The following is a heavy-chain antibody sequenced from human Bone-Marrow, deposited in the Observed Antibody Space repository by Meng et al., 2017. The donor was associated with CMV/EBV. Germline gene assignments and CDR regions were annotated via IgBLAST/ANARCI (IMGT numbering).Heavy chain of an antibody. D-gene: IGHD4-11*01. CDR3: ARPSQSNYPYYYYGMDV. Sequence: AFSSYAISWVRQAPGQGLEWMGGIIPIFGTASYAQKFQGRVTITTDESTSTAYMELSSLRSEDTAVYYCARPSQSNYPYYYYGMDVWGQGTTVTVSS. CDR2: IIPIFGTA. J-gene: IGHJ6*02. V-gene: IGHV1-69*05. CDR1: AFSSYA.